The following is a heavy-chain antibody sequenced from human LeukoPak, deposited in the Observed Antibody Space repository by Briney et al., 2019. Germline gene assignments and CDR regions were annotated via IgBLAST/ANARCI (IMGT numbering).Heavy chain of an antibody. V-gene: IGHV4-59*01. J-gene: IGHJ6*02. CDR1: GDSISGYY. CDR2: FYYSGST. CDR3: ARARPDYYYGLDV. Sequence: PSETLSLTCTVSGDSISGYYWSWMRQPPGKGLEWIGYFYYSGSTNYNPSLKSRVTISVDTSKNLFSLKLSSVTAADTAVYYCARARPDYYYGLDVWGPGTTVTVSS.